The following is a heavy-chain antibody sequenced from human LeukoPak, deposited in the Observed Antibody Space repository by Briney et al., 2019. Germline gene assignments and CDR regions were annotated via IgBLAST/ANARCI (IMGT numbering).Heavy chain of an antibody. Sequence: SETLSLTCTVSGGSISSYYWSWIRQPAGKGLEWIGRIYTSGSTNYNPSLKSRVTMSVDTSKNQFSLKLSSVTAADTAVYYCARGSGRVYYYDSSGYYLDAFDIWGQGTMVTVSS. J-gene: IGHJ3*02. CDR2: IYTSGST. CDR1: GGSISSYY. V-gene: IGHV4-4*07. D-gene: IGHD3-22*01. CDR3: ARGSGRVYYYDSSGYYLDAFDI.